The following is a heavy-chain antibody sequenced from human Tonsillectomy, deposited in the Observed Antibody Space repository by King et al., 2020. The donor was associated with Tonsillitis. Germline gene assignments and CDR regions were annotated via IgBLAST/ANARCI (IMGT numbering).Heavy chain of an antibody. Sequence: QLVQSGGGVVQPGRSLRLSCAASGFSFINCGMHWVRQAPGKGLEWVTVISYDGSKKYYADSVKGRFTISRDNSENTLYLQMNSLGAEDTAVYYCAKDVSYDFWRGYFSDSYYYGMDVWGQGTTVTVSS. D-gene: IGHD3-3*01. CDR2: ISYDGSKK. CDR1: GFSFINCG. V-gene: IGHV3-30*18. CDR3: AKDVSYDFWRGYFSDSYYYGMDV. J-gene: IGHJ6*02.